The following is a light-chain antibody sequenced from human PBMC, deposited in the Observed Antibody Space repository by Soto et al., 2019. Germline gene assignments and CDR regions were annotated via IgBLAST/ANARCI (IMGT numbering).Light chain of an antibody. CDR2: AAS. CDR3: QQSYNAPYT. V-gene: IGKV1-39*01. CDR1: QSINIY. J-gene: IGKJ3*01. Sequence: DIQMTQSPSTLSGSVGDRVTITCRASQSINIYVNWFQQKPGKAPKLLIYAASSLRSGVPSRFSGSGSGTEFTLTISSLQPEDFATYFCQQSYNAPYTFGPGTKVDI.